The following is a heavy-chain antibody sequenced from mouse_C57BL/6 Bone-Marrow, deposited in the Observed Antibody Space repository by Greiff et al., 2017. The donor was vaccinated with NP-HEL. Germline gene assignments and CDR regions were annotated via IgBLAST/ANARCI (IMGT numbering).Heavy chain of an antibody. D-gene: IGHD1-1*01. CDR1: GFTFSDYG. J-gene: IGHJ2*01. CDR3: ARGGGDYGRGFDY. Sequence: EVMLVESGGGLVKPGGSLKLSCAASGFTFSDYGMHWVRQAPEKGLEWVAYISSGSSTIYYADTVKGRFTISRDNAKNTLFLQMTSLRSEDTAMYYWARGGGDYGRGFDYWGQGTTLTVSS. V-gene: IGHV5-17*01. CDR2: ISSGSSTI.